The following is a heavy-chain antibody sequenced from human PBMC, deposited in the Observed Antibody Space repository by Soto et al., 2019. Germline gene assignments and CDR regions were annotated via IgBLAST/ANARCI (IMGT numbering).Heavy chain of an antibody. Sequence: PSEMLLVTSTVAAGSISSSSNHRVWIRQTTRKRLEWSGNIYYNGRTYYNPSLKSRDTISVDRSKNQFSLKLSSVTAADTAVYYCARRAAAPLNGFDTCGQGTLVTVSS. CDR2: IYYNGRT. CDR3: ARRAAAPLNGFDT. J-gene: IGHJ5*02. D-gene: IGHD6-13*01. V-gene: IGHV4-39*01. CDR1: AGSISSSSNH.